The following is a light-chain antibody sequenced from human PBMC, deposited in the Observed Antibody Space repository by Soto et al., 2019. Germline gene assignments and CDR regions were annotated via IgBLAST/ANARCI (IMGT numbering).Light chain of an antibody. Sequence: EIVLTPSPATLSLSPWERATLSCRASQTVSSSLAWYQQKTGQAPRLLIYEASNRATGIPARFSGSGSGADFTLTISSLEPEDFAVYYCQQRSNWPITFGQGTRLEIK. CDR3: QQRSNWPIT. CDR1: QTVSSS. V-gene: IGKV3-11*01. CDR2: EAS. J-gene: IGKJ5*01.